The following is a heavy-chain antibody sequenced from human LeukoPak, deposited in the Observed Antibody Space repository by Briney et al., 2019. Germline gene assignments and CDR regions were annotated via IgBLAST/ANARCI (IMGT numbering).Heavy chain of an antibody. Sequence: SETLSLTCTVSGGSITSGSYYWSWIRQPAGKGLEWIGRIYTSGSTNYNPSLKSRVTISVDTSKNQFSLKLSSVTAADTAVYYCARERYYYGSGSHIDVWGKGTTVTISS. CDR1: GGSITSGSYY. J-gene: IGHJ6*03. CDR2: IYTSGST. CDR3: ARERYYYGSGSHIDV. D-gene: IGHD3-10*01. V-gene: IGHV4-61*02.